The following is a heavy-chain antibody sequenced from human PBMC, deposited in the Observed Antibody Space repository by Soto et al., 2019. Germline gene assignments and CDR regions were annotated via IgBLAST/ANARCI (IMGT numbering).Heavy chain of an antibody. D-gene: IGHD3-10*01. CDR2: ISYDGSNK. J-gene: IGHJ6*02. V-gene: IGHV3-30*03. Sequence: GGSLRLSCAASGFTFSSYGMHWVRQAPGKGLEWVAVISYDGSNKYYADSVKGRFTISRDNSKNTLYLQMNSLRAEDTAVYYCAHGSGNIYYYYGMDVWGQGTTVTVSS. CDR3: AHGSGNIYYYYGMDV. CDR1: GFTFSSYG.